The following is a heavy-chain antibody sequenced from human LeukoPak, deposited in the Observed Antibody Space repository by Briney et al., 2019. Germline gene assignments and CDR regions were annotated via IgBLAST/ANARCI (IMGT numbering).Heavy chain of an antibody. CDR1: GGSFSGYY. Sequence: PSETLSLTCAVYGGSFSGYYWSWIRQPPGKGLEWIGEINHSGSTNYNPSLKGRVTISVDTSKNQFSLKLSSVTAADTAVYYCARLGYSSGWWGQGTLVTVSS. CDR2: INHSGST. J-gene: IGHJ4*02. V-gene: IGHV4-34*01. CDR3: ARLGYSSGW. D-gene: IGHD6-19*01.